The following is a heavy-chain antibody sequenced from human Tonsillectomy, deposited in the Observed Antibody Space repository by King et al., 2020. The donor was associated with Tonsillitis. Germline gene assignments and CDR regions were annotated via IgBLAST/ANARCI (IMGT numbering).Heavy chain of an antibody. Sequence: VQLVESGGGLVQPGGSLRLSCAVSGFTFSSYNMNWVRQAPGKGLEWVSYISSSSSFIYYAYSVKGRFTISRDNAKNSLYLQMNSLRAEDTAVYYCASSRPMVRRVINWFDPWGQGTLVTVSS. CDR3: ASSRPMVRRVINWFDP. CDR2: ISSSSSFI. V-gene: IGHV3-48*01. CDR1: GFTFSSYN. D-gene: IGHD3-10*01. J-gene: IGHJ5*02.